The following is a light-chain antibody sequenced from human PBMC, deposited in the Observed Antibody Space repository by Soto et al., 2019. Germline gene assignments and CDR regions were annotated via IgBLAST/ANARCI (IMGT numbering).Light chain of an antibody. CDR1: QSVSNN. J-gene: IGKJ1*01. V-gene: IGKV3-15*01. Sequence: EIMMTQSPDTLSVSPGERATLSCRASQSVSNNLAWYHQKPGQAPRLLIFGASTRATGIPARFSGSGSGTEFTLTISSLQSEDFAVYYCQQYNDWWTFGQGTKVEIK. CDR2: GAS. CDR3: QQYNDWWT.